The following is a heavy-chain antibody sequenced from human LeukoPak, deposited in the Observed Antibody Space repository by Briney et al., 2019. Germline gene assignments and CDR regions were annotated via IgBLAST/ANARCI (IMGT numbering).Heavy chain of an antibody. V-gene: IGHV4-4*07. CDR1: GGSISNNY. Sequence: PSETLSLTCTVSGGSISNNYWSWIRQPAGKGLEWIGRIYTSGSTNYNPSLKSRVTISVDKSKNQFSLKLSSVTAAATAVYYCARLDPDGDAFDIWGQGTMVTVSS. J-gene: IGHJ3*02. CDR2: IYTSGST. CDR3: ARLDPDGDAFDI.